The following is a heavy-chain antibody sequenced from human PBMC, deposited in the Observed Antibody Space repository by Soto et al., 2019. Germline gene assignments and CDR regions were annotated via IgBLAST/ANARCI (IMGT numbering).Heavy chain of an antibody. Sequence: QVHLVQSGAEVKKPGASVKVSCQASGYAFTTYGITWVRQAPGQGLEWMGWISAHNGNTNYAQKLQGRVTVTRDTSTSTAYMELRRLGSDDTAVDYCARGRYGDYWGQGARVTVSS. CDR1: GYAFTTYG. V-gene: IGHV1-18*01. J-gene: IGHJ4*02. CDR2: ISAHNGNT. CDR3: ARGRYGDY. D-gene: IGHD1-1*01.